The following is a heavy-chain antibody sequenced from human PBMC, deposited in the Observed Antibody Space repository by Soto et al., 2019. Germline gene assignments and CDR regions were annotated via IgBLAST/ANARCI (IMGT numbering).Heavy chain of an antibody. J-gene: IGHJ4*02. D-gene: IGHD2-15*01. Sequence: VQLVQSGAEGKKPGASVKVSCKASGYTFTASQMHWVRQAPGQGLEWMGRINPTSGGVKYAQKFQGRVIMTRDTSITTAYMALIRLTSYDTAVYSCARGRDIVSPGDWGQGTLVRVSS. V-gene: IGHV1-2*02. CDR3: ARGRDIVSPGD. CDR2: INPTSGGV. CDR1: GYTFTASQ.